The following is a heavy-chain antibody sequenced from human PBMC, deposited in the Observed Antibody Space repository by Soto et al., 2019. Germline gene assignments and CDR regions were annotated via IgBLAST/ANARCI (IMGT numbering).Heavy chain of an antibody. CDR3: AREAAALGNDY. CDR1: GFTFSSYG. Sequence: GGSLRLSCAASGFTFSSYGIHWVRQAPGKGLEWVAGISYDGSKEYYEDSVKGRFTVSRDNSKNTVDLQMNSLRSEDTAVYYCAREAAALGNDYWGQGTLVTVSS. D-gene: IGHD2-2*01. V-gene: IGHV3-30*03. J-gene: IGHJ4*02. CDR2: ISYDGSKE.